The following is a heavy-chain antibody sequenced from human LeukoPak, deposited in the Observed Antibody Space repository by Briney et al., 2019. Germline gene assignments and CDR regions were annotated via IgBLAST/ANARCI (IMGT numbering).Heavy chain of an antibody. CDR2: IIPIFGIA. J-gene: IGHJ6*03. D-gene: IGHD6-13*01. CDR3: ARAPAAGTGYYYYYMDV. Sequence: ASVKVSCKASGYTFTGYYMHWVRQAPGHGLEWMGGIIPIFGIANCAQKLQGRVTITADKSTSTDYMELSSLISEDTAVYHCARAPAAGTGYYYYYMDVWGKGTTVTVS. CDR1: GYTFTGYY. V-gene: IGHV1-69*10.